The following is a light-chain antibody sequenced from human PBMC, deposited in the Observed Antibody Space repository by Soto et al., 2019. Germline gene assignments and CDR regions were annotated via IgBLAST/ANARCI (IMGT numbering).Light chain of an antibody. V-gene: IGKV3-11*01. Sequence: EIVLTHSPATLSLSPGERAALSCRASQSVSSYLAWYQQKLGQAPRLLIYDASNRATGIPARFSGSGSGTDFTLTISSLEPEDFAVYYCQERRNWPPITFGQATRLE. CDR1: QSVSSY. CDR3: QERRNWPPIT. J-gene: IGKJ5*01. CDR2: DAS.